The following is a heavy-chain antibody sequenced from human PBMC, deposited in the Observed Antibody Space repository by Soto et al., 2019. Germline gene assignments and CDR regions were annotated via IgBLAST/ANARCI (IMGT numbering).Heavy chain of an antibody. V-gene: IGHV3-30*18. D-gene: IGHD3-16*01. CDR2: ISYDGSYK. CDR1: GFTFSSDG. J-gene: IGHJ4*02. CDR3: GKWNGGFDY. Sequence: QVQLVESGGGVVQPGRSLRLSCAASGFTFSSDGMHWVRQAPGKGLEGVAVISYDGSYKYYADSVKGRFTIFRDNSKNTLYLQMNSLSAEDMAVYYCGKWNGGFDYWGQGTLVTVS.